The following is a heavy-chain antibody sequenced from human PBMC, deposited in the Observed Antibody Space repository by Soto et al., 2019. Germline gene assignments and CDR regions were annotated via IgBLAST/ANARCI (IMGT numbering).Heavy chain of an antibody. D-gene: IGHD3-3*01. CDR2: IYSGGST. CDR3: ARDQVYYDFWSGSMGYYYGMDV. J-gene: IGHJ6*02. V-gene: IGHV3-53*01. Sequence: SGGSLRLSCAASGFTVSSNYMSWVRQAPGKGLEWVSVIYSGGSTYYADSVKGRFTISRDNSKNTLYLQMNSLRAEDTAVYYCARDQVYYDFWSGSMGYYYGMDVWGQGTTVTVSS. CDR1: GFTVSSNY.